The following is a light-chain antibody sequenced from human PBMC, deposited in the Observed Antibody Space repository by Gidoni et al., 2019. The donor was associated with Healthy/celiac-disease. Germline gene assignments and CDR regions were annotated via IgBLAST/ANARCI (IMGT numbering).Light chain of an antibody. Sequence: EIVLTQSPATLSLSPGERATLSCRASQSVSSYLAWYQQKPGQAPRLLIYDASNRATGIPARFSGSGSGTDFTITISSLEPEDFAVYYCQQRSNWPPVSSFGQGTKLEIK. V-gene: IGKV3-11*01. J-gene: IGKJ2*04. CDR2: DAS. CDR3: QQRSNWPPVSS. CDR1: QSVSSY.